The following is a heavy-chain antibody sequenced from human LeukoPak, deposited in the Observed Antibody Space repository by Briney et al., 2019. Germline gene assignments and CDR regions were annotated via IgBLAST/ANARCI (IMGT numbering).Heavy chain of an antibody. CDR3: ATWRTAKTGFDY. D-gene: IGHD1-1*01. CDR2: IYYSGSP. V-gene: IGHV4-39*01. Sequence: SETLSLTRTVSGGSISNNNYYWAWIRQPPGKGLECIGSIYYSGSPSYNPSLKSRVTISVDTSKNQFSLRLSSVTAADTAVYYCATWRTAKTGFDYWGQGTLVTVSS. J-gene: IGHJ4*02. CDR1: GGSISNNNYY.